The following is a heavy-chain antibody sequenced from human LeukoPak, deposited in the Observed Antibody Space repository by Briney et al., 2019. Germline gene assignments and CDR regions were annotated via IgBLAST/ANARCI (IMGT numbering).Heavy chain of an antibody. D-gene: IGHD6-13*01. V-gene: IGHV3-15*01. CDR2: IKSKTDGGTT. Sequence: GGSLRLSCAASAFTFSNAWMSWVRQAPGKGLEWVGRIKSKTDGGTTDYAAPVKGRFTISRDDSKTTLYLQMNSLKTEDTAAYYCEAGYFYYGMDVWGQGTTVTVSS. CDR3: EAGYFYYGMDV. CDR1: AFTFSNAW. J-gene: IGHJ6*02.